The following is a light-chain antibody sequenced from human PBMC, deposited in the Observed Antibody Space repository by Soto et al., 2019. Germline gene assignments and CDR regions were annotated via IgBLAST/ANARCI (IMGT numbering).Light chain of an antibody. CDR1: QSVLYSSNNKNS. Sequence: DIVLTQSPDSLAVSLGERATINCKSSQSVLYSSNNKNSLACYQQKSGQPPKLLIYWASIRESCVSDRFSGSVSGTDFTLSISTRQTEDVAVYYCQQYDSPPWTLGQVTKVEIK. CDR2: WAS. CDR3: QQYDSPPWT. V-gene: IGKV4-1*01. J-gene: IGKJ1*01.